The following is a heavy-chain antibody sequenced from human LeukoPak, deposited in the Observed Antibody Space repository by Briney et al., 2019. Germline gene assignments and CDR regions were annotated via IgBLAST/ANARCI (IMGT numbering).Heavy chain of an antibody. CDR2: IKQDGSEK. J-gene: IGHJ4*02. D-gene: IGHD1-26*01. CDR3: ARDKSVGATPFDY. V-gene: IGHV3-7*05. Sequence: GGSLRLSCAASGFTFSNYWMGWDRQAPGKGLERVANIKQDGSEKYYVDSVKGRFTISRDNAKKSLYLQMNSLRAEDTAVYYCARDKSVGATPFDYWGQGTLVTVSS. CDR1: GFTFSNYW.